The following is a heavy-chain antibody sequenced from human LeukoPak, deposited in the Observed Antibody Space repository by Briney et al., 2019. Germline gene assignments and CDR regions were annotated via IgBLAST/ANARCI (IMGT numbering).Heavy chain of an antibody. D-gene: IGHD5-18*01. Sequence: GRSLRLSCAASGFTFSSYGMHWVRQAPGKGLEWVAVISYDGSNKYYADSVKGRFTISRDNSKNMLYLQMNSLRAEDTAVYYCAPPDTLMDIAWGQGTLVTVSS. J-gene: IGHJ5*02. V-gene: IGHV3-30*03. CDR1: GFTFSSYG. CDR3: APPDTLMDIA. CDR2: ISYDGSNK.